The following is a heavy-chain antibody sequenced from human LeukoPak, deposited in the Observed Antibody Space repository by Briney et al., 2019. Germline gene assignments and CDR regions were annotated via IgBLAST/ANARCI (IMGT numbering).Heavy chain of an antibody. D-gene: IGHD5-18*01. CDR3: ARAGSYGYFNY. CDR2: IYYSGST. CDR1: GGSISSHY. Sequence: SETLSLTCTVSGGSISSHYWSWIRQPPGKGLEWIGYIYYSGSTNYNPSLKSRVTISVDTSKNQFSLKLSSVTAADTAVYYCARAGSYGYFNYWGQGTLVTVSS. J-gene: IGHJ4*02. V-gene: IGHV4-59*11.